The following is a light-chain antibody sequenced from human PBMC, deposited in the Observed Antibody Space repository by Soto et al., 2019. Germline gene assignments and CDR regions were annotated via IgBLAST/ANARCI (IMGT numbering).Light chain of an antibody. CDR2: GAS. CDR1: QNINSN. Sequence: ETLMTQSPATLSASPGERVTLSCRASQNINSNLAWYQQKPGQAPRVLIYGASSRASGIPDRFSGSGSGTDFTLTISRLEHDDFAFYYCQQYHNWPPLTFGGGTRVEIK. CDR3: QQYHNWPPLT. V-gene: IGKV3D-15*01. J-gene: IGKJ4*01.